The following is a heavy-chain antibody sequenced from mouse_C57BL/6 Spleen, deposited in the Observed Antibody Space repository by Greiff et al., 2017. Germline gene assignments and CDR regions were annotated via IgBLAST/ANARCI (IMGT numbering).Heavy chain of an antibody. V-gene: IGHV1-55*01. CDR2: IYPGSGST. CDR1: GYTFTSYW. D-gene: IGHD2-4*01. Sequence: QVHVKQPGAELVKPGASVKMSCKASGYTFTSYWITWVKQRPGQGLEWIGDIYPGSGSTNYNEKFTSKATLTVDTSSSTAYMQLSSLTSEDSAVYYCARRGVYYDYDGGSFDYWGQGTTLTVSS. CDR3: ARRGVYYDYDGGSFDY. J-gene: IGHJ2*01.